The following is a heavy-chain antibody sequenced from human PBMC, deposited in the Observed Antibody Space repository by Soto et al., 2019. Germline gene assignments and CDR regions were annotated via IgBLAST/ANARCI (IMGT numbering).Heavy chain of an antibody. CDR3: ARDSPGGFNWFDP. CDR2: ISSSGSAL. D-gene: IGHD3-16*01. J-gene: IGHJ5*02. CDR1: GFPFSYYY. V-gene: IGHV3-11*01. Sequence: GGSRRLSWAASGFPFSYYYMTWIRQAPGKGLEWVSYISSSGSALQYADSVKGRFTISRDNARNSVFLQMNSLRVEDTAMYYCARDSPGGFNWFDPWGQGTLVTV.